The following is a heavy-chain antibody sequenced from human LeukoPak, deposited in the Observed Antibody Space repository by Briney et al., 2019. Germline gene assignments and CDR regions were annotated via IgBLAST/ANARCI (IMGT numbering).Heavy chain of an antibody. CDR3: ARGAEAETSPLDY. V-gene: IGHV1-2*02. D-gene: IGHD6-13*01. J-gene: IGHJ4*02. CDR1: GYTFSDYY. Sequence: ASVKVSCKASGYTFSDYYMHWVRQALGQGLEWLGWINPKSGGTDYAQQFQGRVTMTRDTSSNTDYMEIRSLRSDDTAVYYCARGAEAETSPLDYWGQGTLVTASS. CDR2: INPKSGGT.